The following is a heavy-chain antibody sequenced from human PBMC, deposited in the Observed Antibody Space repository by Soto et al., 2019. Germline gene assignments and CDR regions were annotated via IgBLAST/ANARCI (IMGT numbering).Heavy chain of an antibody. Sequence: ASVKVSCKVSGYTLTELSMHWVRQAPGKGLEWMGGFDPGDGETIYAQKFQGRVTMTEDTSTDTSYMELSSLRSEDTAVYYCATDLYGSGSPHGSGDMDVWGQGTTVTVSS. CDR3: ATDLYGSGSPHGSGDMDV. D-gene: IGHD3-10*01. J-gene: IGHJ6*02. CDR1: GYTLTELS. CDR2: FDPGDGET. V-gene: IGHV1-24*01.